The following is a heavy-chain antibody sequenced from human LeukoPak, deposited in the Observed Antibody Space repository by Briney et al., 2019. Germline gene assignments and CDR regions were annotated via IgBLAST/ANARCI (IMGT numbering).Heavy chain of an antibody. Sequence: PSETLSLTCTVSGGSISSYYWSWIRQPPGKGLEWIGYIYYSGSTNYNPSLKSRVTISVDTSKNQFSLKLSSVTAADTAVYYCARVPIVVVPAAMGGGYYYYYGMDVWGQGTTVTVSS. CDR2: IYYSGST. CDR1: GGSISSYY. J-gene: IGHJ6*02. D-gene: IGHD2-2*01. CDR3: ARVPIVVVPAAMGGGYYYYYGMDV. V-gene: IGHV4-59*01.